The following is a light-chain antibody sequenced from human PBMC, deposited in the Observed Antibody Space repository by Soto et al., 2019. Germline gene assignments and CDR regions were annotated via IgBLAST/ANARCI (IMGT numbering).Light chain of an antibody. CDR2: DAS. Sequence: DIQMTQSPSSLSASVGNRVTITCQASQEISNYINWYQQKPGKAPKLLIYDASNLETGVPSRFGGSGSGTDFTLTISSLQPEDIATYYCQQYDNLPRTFGQGTKLEI. CDR3: QQYDNLPRT. J-gene: IGKJ2*01. V-gene: IGKV1-33*01. CDR1: QEISNY.